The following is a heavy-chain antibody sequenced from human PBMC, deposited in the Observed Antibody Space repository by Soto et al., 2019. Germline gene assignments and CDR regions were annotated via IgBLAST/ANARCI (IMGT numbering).Heavy chain of an antibody. Sequence: PSETLSLTCTVSGASLSSGYYYWSWIRQPPGKGLEWIGSIYYSGSTYYNPSLKSRVTISVDTSKNQFSLKLSSVTAADTAVYYCASQSSGWLLDYWGQGTLVTVSS. J-gene: IGHJ4*02. CDR3: ASQSSGWLLDY. V-gene: IGHV4-39*01. D-gene: IGHD6-19*01. CDR2: IYYSGST. CDR1: GASLSSGYYY.